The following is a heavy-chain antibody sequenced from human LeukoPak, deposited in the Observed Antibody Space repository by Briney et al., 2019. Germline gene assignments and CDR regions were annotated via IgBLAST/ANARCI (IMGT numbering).Heavy chain of an antibody. J-gene: IGHJ6*02. D-gene: IGHD1-1*01. CDR2: IYHSGST. Sequence: PSGTLSLTCAVSGGSISSSNWWSWVRQPPGKGLEWIGEIYHSGSTNYNPSLKSRVTISVDKSKNQFSLKLSSVTAADTAVYYCARVETKGSPRTTYYYYYGMDVWGQGTTVTVSS. V-gene: IGHV4-4*02. CDR3: ARVETKGSPRTTYYYYYGMDV. CDR1: GGSISSSNW.